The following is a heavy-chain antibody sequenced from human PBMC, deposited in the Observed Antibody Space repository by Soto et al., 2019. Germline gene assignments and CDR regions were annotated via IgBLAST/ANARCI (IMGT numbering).Heavy chain of an antibody. V-gene: IGHV1-24*01. J-gene: IGHJ5*02. CDR2: FDPEDGET. CDR3: ATLGSYYNWNWFDP. D-gene: IGHD3-10*01. CDR1: GYTLTELS. Sequence: ASVKVSCKVSGYTLTELSMHWVRQAPGKGLEWMGGFDPEDGETIYAQKFQGRATMTEDTSTDTAYMELSSLRSEDTAVYYCATLGSYYNWNWFDPWGQGTLVTVSS.